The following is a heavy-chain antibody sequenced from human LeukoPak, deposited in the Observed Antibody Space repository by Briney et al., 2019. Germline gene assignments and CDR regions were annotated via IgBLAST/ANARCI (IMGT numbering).Heavy chain of an antibody. V-gene: IGHV3-21*01. J-gene: IGHJ3*02. CDR1: GLTFSSYS. CDR2: ISSSSSYI. Sequence: GGSLRLSCTASGLTFSSYSMNWVRQAPGKGLEWVSSISSSSSYIYYADSVKGRFTISRDNAKNSLYLQMNSLRAEDTAVYYCARDTLAYCGGDCYPNAFDIWGQGTMVTVSS. CDR3: ARDTLAYCGGDCYPNAFDI. D-gene: IGHD2-21*02.